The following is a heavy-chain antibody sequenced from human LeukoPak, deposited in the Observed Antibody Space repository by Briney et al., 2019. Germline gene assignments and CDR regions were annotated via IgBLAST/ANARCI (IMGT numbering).Heavy chain of an antibody. CDR2: ISGSGGST. V-gene: IGHV3-23*01. CDR1: GFTFSSYA. D-gene: IGHD4-17*01. CDR3: ARSKSNNGDHLGYFDY. Sequence: PGGSLRLSCAASGFTFSSYAMSWVRQAPGKGLEWVSGISGSGGSTYYADSVKGRFTISRDNAKNSLYLQMNSLRAEDTAVYYCARSKSNNGDHLGYFDYWGQGTLVTVSS. J-gene: IGHJ4*02.